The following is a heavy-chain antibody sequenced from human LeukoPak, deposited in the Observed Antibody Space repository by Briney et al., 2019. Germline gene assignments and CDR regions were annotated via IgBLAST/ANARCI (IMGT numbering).Heavy chain of an antibody. D-gene: IGHD1-26*01. CDR2: IAYDGRNK. CDR3: ATIAGATHDAFDI. Sequence: GGSLRLSCAVSGFTFSSYAMHWVRQAPGKGLVWVVCIAYDGRNKYYAVSVKGRFSISRYNYKNTLYLQINSLRDADTAVYYCATIAGATHDAFDIWGQGTMVTVSS. V-gene: IGHV3-30*04. CDR1: GFTFSSYA. J-gene: IGHJ3*02.